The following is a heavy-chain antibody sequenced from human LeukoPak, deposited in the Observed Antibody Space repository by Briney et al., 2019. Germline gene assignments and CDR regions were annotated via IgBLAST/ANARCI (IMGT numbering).Heavy chain of an antibody. V-gene: IGHV4-4*07. Sequence: SETLSLTCTVSGGSISSYYWNWIRQPAGKGLEWTGRIYTSGSTNYTPSLKSRVTMSVDTSKNQFSLRLSSVTAADTAVYYCARDYYGSGSYWFDPWGQGTLVTVSS. D-gene: IGHD3-10*01. CDR2: IYTSGST. CDR3: ARDYYGSGSYWFDP. J-gene: IGHJ5*02. CDR1: GGSISSYY.